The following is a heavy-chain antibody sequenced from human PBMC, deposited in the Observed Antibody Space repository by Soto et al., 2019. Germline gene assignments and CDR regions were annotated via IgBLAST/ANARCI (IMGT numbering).Heavy chain of an antibody. D-gene: IGHD5-18*01. CDR2: ISSSSSYI. Sequence: LRLSCAASGFTFSSYSMNWVRQAPGKGLEWVSSISSSSSYIYYADSVKGRFTISRDNAKNSLYLQMNSLRAEDTAVYYCAREGYSYGPDDAFDIWGQGTMVTVSS. CDR3: AREGYSYGPDDAFDI. V-gene: IGHV3-21*01. J-gene: IGHJ3*02. CDR1: GFTFSSYS.